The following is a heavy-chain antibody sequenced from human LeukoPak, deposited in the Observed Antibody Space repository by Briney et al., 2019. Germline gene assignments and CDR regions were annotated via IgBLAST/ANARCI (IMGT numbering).Heavy chain of an antibody. CDR2: IYYSGST. CDR3: ARHHYVWGSYRSDFDY. V-gene: IGHV4-39*01. D-gene: IGHD3-16*02. Sequence: KTSETLSLTCTVSGGSISSSSYYWGWVRQPPGKGLEWIGSIYYSGSTYYNPSLKCRVTISVDTSKNQFSLKLSSVTAADTSVYYCARHHYVWGSYRSDFDYWGQGTLVTVSS. CDR1: GGSISSSSYY. J-gene: IGHJ4*02.